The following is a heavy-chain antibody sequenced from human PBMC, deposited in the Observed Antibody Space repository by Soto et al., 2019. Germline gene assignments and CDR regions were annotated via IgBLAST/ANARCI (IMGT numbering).Heavy chain of an antibody. CDR3: ARERGWYADP. CDR1: GGSFSGYY. Sequence: SGTLSLTCAVYGGSFSGYYWSWIRQPPGKGLEWIGEINHSGSTNYNPSLKSRVTISVDTSKNQFSLKLSSVTAADTAVYYCARERGWYADPWGQGTLVTVSS. CDR2: INHSGST. J-gene: IGHJ5*02. D-gene: IGHD6-19*01. V-gene: IGHV4-34*01.